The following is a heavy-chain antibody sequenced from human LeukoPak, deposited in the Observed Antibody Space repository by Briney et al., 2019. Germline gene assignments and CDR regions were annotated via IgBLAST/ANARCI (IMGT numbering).Heavy chain of an antibody. CDR2: THYSGET. Sequence: TSETLSLTCTVSGFYIYTGGYYWGWIRRPPGKGLEWIGTTHYSGETFYNPTLKSRVTMSVDTPRNHFSLRLDSVTAADTAVYYCARQTTGSFQWTFDNWGLGTLVTVSS. D-gene: IGHD1-26*01. CDR3: ARQTTGSFQWTFDN. J-gene: IGHJ4*02. CDR1: GFYIYTGGYY. V-gene: IGHV4-39*02.